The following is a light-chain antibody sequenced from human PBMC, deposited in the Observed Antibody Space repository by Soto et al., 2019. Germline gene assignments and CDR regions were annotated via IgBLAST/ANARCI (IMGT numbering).Light chain of an antibody. V-gene: IGLV2-14*01. J-gene: IGLJ1*01. Sequence: LTQPASLSGYLGQSITISCTGTSTDVGGYNFVSWYQQHPDKAPKLLIYEVTNRPSGVSNRFSGSKSGNTASLTISGLHAEDEADYYCRSYTINSTPVLGTGTKVPVL. CDR3: RSYTINSTPV. CDR2: EVT. CDR1: STDVGGYNF.